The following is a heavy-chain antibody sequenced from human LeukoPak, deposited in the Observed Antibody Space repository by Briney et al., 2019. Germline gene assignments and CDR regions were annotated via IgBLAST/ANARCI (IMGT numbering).Heavy chain of an antibody. Sequence: PGGSLRLSCVGSGFTFSSYAVSWVRQAPGKGLEWVSSISGSGGSTYYADFVKGRFTMSRDNSKNMLSLQMNSLRAEDTAIYYCAKTDSSNYYYTYFNNWGQGTLVTVSS. V-gene: IGHV3-23*01. CDR2: ISGSGGST. D-gene: IGHD3-22*01. J-gene: IGHJ4*02. CDR1: GFTFSSYA. CDR3: AKTDSSNYYYTYFNN.